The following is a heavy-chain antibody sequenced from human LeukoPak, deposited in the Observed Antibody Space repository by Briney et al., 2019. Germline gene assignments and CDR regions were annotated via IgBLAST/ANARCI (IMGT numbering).Heavy chain of an antibody. CDR3: AKRGGTVTAPWRAFDI. CDR2: ISYDGRNK. V-gene: IGHV3-30*18. J-gene: IGHJ3*02. CDR1: GFTFSSYG. Sequence: PGRSLRLSCAASGFTFSSYGMHWVRQAPGKGLEWVSFISYDGRNKYYADSEEGRFIISRDNSKNTLYLQMNSMRAEATAVYYCAKRGGTVTAPWRAFDIWGQGTMVTVSS. D-gene: IGHD4-17*01.